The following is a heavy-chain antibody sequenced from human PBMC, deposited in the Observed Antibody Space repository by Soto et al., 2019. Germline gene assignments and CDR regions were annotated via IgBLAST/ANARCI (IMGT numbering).Heavy chain of an antibody. CDR2: IYYSGST. Sequence: SETLSLTCTVSGGSVSSGGYFWSWIRQHPGKRLEWIAYIYYSGSTNYNPSLKSRATISVDTSKSQVSLTLTSMTAADAALYYCARSPNYYYYGFDVWGQGTAVT. V-gene: IGHV4-61*08. J-gene: IGHJ6*02. CDR3: ARSPNYYYYGFDV. CDR1: GGSVSSGGYF. D-gene: IGHD3-10*01.